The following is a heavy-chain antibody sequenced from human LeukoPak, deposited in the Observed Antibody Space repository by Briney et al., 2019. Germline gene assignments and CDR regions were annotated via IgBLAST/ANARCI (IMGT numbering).Heavy chain of an antibody. CDR2: IIPILGIA. D-gene: IGHD3-3*01. J-gene: IGHJ4*02. Sequence: SSVKVSCKASGGTFSSYTISWVRQAPGQGLEWMGRIIPILGIANYAQKFQGRVTITADKSTSTAYMGLSSLRSKAKAVYYCSRARSIFRVPPKAYFDCWGQGTLVTVSS. V-gene: IGHV1-69*02. CDR1: GGTFSSYT. CDR3: SRARSIFRVPPKAYFDC.